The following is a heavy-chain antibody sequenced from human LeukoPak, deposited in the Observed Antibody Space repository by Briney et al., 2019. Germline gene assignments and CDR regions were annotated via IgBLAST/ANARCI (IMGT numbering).Heavy chain of an antibody. Sequence: PGMSLRLSCAASGVTLSPYGMHWVRQAPGKGLEWVAVISYEGGTQHYADSVKGRFIISRDNPRNTLYLQMNILRTEDTAVYYCAKDGDCGGDCYIPFDYWGQGTLVTVSS. CDR1: GVTLSPYG. D-gene: IGHD2-21*02. CDR2: ISYEGGTQ. CDR3: AKDGDCGGDCYIPFDY. J-gene: IGHJ4*02. V-gene: IGHV3-30*18.